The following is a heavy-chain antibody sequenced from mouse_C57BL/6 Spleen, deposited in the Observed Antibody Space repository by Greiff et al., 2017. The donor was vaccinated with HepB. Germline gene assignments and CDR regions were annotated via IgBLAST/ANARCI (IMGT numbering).Heavy chain of an antibody. V-gene: IGHV1-50*01. D-gene: IGHD3-2*02. Sequence: VQLQQPGAELVKPGASVKLSCKASGYTFTSYWMQWVNQRPGQGLEWIGEIDPSDSYTNYNQKFKGKATLTVDTSSSTAYMQLSSLTSEDSAVYYCARQLRLPYAMDYWGQGTSVTVSS. CDR2: IDPSDSYT. CDR1: GYTFTSYW. J-gene: IGHJ4*01. CDR3: ARQLRLPYAMDY.